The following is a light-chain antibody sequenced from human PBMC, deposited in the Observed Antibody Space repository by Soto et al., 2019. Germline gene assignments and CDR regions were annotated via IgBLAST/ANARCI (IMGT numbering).Light chain of an antibody. CDR2: GAS. Sequence: EIVMTQSPATLSVSPGERATLSCRASPSVSSNLAWYQQKPGQAPRLLIYGASTRATGIPARFSGSGSGTEFTLTMSSLQSEDFAVYYCQHYNKWPPWTFGEGTKVEIK. V-gene: IGKV3-15*01. CDR1: PSVSSN. CDR3: QHYNKWPPWT. J-gene: IGKJ1*01.